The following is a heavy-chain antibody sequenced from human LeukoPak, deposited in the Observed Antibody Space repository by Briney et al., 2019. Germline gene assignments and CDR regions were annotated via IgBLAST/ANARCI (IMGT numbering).Heavy chain of an antibody. CDR2: IWHDGSKT. D-gene: IGHD3-3*01. Sequence: PGGSLRLSCAASEFTFKNYGMHWVRQAPGKGLEWVALIWHDGSKTYYADSVKGRFTISRDDSQNTLYLQMNSLRADDTAVYYCARDPGVVAFHYFDFWGQGTLVTVSS. V-gene: IGHV3-33*01. J-gene: IGHJ4*02. CDR1: EFTFKNYG. CDR3: ARDPGVVAFHYFDF.